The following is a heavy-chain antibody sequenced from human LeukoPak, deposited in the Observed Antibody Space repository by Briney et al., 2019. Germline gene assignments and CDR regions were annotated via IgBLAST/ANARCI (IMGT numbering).Heavy chain of an antibody. CDR1: GFTFTTYW. J-gene: IGHJ6*02. CDR2: INSDGSIT. CDR3: ARDAVDTANAV. D-gene: IGHD5-18*01. V-gene: IGHV3-74*01. Sequence: GGSLRLSCAASGFTFTTYWMHWVRQAPGKGLVWVSHINSDGSITGYADSVKGRFTISRDNAKNTLYLQMNSLRAEDAAVYYCARDAVDTANAVWGQGTTVTVSS.